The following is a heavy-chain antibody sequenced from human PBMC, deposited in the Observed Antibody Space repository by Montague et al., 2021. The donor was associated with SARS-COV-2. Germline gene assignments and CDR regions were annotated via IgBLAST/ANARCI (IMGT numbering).Heavy chain of an antibody. V-gene: IGHV4-39*01. CDR1: GGSVSSSNYF. J-gene: IGHJ6*02. CDR2: IYFSGGT. D-gene: IGHD3-10*01. CDR3: ASAYGYGSGAYDYNDGMDD. Sequence: SDSLSLTRTVSGGSVSSSNYFWGWIRQPPGRGLEWIGSIYFSGGTYYNPSLKSRLTISVDSSKNQFSLRLSSVTAADTAVYYCASAYGYGSGAYDYNDGMDDWGQGTTVTVPS.